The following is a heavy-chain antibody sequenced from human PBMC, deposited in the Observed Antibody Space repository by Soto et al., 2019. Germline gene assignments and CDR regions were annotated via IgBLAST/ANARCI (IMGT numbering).Heavy chain of an antibody. D-gene: IGHD2-15*01. CDR2: IYYSGST. CDR3: ARDGCSGGSCYSWGRTNKYYYYGMDV. CDR1: GGSISSGGYY. J-gene: IGHJ6*02. V-gene: IGHV4-31*03. Sequence: KPSETLSLTCTVSGGSISSGGYYWSWIRQHPGKGLEWIGYIYYSGSTYYNPSLKSRVTISVDTSKNQFSLKLSSVTAADTAVYYCARDGCSGGSCYSWGRTNKYYYYGMDVWGQGTTVTVSS.